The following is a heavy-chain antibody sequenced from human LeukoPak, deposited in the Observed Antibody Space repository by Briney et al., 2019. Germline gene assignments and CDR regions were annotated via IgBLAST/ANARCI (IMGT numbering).Heavy chain of an antibody. J-gene: IGHJ4*02. V-gene: IGHV3-66*01. CDR2: TYSGGST. Sequence: PGGSLRLSCAASGFTVSSNYMSWVRQAPGRGLEWVSLTYSGGSTYYADSVKGRFTISRGNAKNSLFLQMNSLRAEDTAVYYCARESSGYFYWGQGTLVTVSS. D-gene: IGHD3-22*01. CDR3: ARESSGYFY. CDR1: GFTVSSNY.